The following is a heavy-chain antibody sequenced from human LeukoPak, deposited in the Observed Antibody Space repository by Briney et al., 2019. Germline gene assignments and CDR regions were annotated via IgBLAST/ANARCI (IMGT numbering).Heavy chain of an antibody. J-gene: IGHJ6*03. CDR1: GGSFSGYY. V-gene: IGHV4-34*01. D-gene: IGHD3-22*01. Sequence: SETLSLTCAVYGGSFSGYYWSWIRQPPGKGLEWIGEINHSGSTNYNPSLKSRVTISVDTSKNQFSLKLSSVTAADTAVYYCARVGGLDNYDSGGYPWAGYYYMDVWGKGTTVTVSS. CDR3: ARVGGLDNYDSGGYPWAGYYYMDV. CDR2: INHSGST.